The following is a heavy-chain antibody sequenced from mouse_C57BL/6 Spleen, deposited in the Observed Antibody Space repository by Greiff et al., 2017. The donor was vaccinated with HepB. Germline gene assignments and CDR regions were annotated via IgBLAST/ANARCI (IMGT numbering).Heavy chain of an antibody. CDR3: EGLFDY. J-gene: IGHJ2*01. V-gene: IGHV1-54*01. CDR1: GYAFTSYL. CDR2: INPGSGGT. Sequence: VQLQQSGAELVRPGTSVKVSCKASGYAFTSYLIEWVKQRPGQGLEWIGVINPGSGGTNYNEKFKGKATLTADKSSSTAYMQLSSLTSEDSAVYCCEGLFDYWGQGTTLTVSS.